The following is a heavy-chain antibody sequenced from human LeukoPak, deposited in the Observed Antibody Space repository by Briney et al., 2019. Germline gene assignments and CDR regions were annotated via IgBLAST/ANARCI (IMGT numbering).Heavy chain of an antibody. V-gene: IGHV3-23*01. D-gene: IGHD3-10*01. J-gene: IGHJ4*02. CDR3: AKGPNFGSWRAVDY. CDR1: DSTFRSHD. Sequence: GGSLRLSCAASDSTFRSHDMSWVRQTLEKGLEWVSSIAGDGASFYVDSVRGRFTISRDKSQNILYLQMNSLRADDTAIYYCAKGPNFGSWRAVDYWGQGRLVTVSS. CDR2: IAGDGAS.